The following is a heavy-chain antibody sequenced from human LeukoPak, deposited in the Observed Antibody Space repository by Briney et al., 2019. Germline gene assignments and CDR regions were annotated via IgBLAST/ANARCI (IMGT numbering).Heavy chain of an antibody. CDR1: GFTFSNAW. J-gene: IGHJ4*02. CDR2: IKSKTDGGTT. V-gene: IGHV3-15*01. D-gene: IGHD3-22*01. CDR3: TVTLRYYYDSSGPDY. Sequence: GGSLRLSCAASGFTFSNAWMSWVRQAPGKGLEWVGRIKSKTDGGTTDYAAPVKGRFTISRDDSKNTLYLQMNSLKTEDTAVYYCTVTLRYYYDSSGPDYWGQGTLVTVSS.